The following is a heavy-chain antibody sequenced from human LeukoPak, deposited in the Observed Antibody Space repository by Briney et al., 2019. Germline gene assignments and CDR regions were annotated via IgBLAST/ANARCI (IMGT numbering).Heavy chain of an antibody. CDR2: ISNDGLNK. J-gene: IGHJ4*02. CDR3: ARVAPTTIGTPTTGLGS. CDR1: DFTFSHFA. D-gene: IGHD1-1*01. Sequence: PGGSLRLSCAASDFTFSHFALHWVRRAPGKGLEWVALISNDGLNKYYADSVKGRFTISRDNSKDTLHLQMTSLRGDDTAVYYCARVAPTTIGTPTTGLGSWGQGTLVTVSS. V-gene: IGHV3-30*04.